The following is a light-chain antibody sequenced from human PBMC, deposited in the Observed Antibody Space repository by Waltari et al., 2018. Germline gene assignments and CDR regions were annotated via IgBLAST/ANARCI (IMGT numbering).Light chain of an antibody. CDR1: STNIGAGYD. CDR2: GNS. V-gene: IGLV1-40*01. CDR3: QSYENSLTGSEV. Sequence: QSVLTQPPSVSGAPGQRVTISCTWSSTNIGAGYDVHWYQQLPGTAPKLLMYGNSNRPYGGPDRFSGSKSGTSASLAITGLQAEDEADYYCQSYENSLTGSEVFGGGTKMTVL. J-gene: IGLJ3*02.